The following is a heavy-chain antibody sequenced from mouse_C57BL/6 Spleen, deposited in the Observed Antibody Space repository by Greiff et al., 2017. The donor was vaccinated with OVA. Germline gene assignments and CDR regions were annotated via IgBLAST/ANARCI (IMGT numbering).Heavy chain of an antibody. CDR2: ISSGSSTI. CDR1: GFTFSDYG. D-gene: IGHD2-4*01. V-gene: IGHV5-17*01. CDR3: ARTYEYTGYMDD. J-gene: IGHJ1*03. Sequence: EVKLMESGGGLVKPGGSLKLSCAASGFTFSDYGMHWVSQAPEKGLEWVAYISSGSSTIYYADTVQGRFTISRDNAKNTLFLQMHSLTSADYALSYSARTYEYTGYMDDWGTGTTVTVSA.